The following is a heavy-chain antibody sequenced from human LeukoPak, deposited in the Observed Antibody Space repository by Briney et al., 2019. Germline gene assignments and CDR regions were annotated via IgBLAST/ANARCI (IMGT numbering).Heavy chain of an antibody. Sequence: PGRSLRLSCAASGYTFSSYGMHCVRQAPGKGLEWVAVIWYDGSNKYYADSVKGRFTISRDNSKNTLYLQMNSLRAEDTAVYYCARDDVAVTGALDFWGQGTLVTVSS. CDR3: ARDDVAVTGALDF. J-gene: IGHJ4*02. CDR2: IWYDGSNK. D-gene: IGHD6-19*01. CDR1: GYTFSSYG. V-gene: IGHV3-33*01.